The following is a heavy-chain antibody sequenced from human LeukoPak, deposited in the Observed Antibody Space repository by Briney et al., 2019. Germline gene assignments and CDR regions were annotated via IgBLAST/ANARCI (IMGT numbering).Heavy chain of an antibody. CDR2: IYYSGST. J-gene: IGHJ3*02. CDR1: GGSISSYY. D-gene: IGHD3-22*01. Sequence: SETLSLTCTVSGGSISSYYWSWIRQPPGKGLEWIGYIYYSGSTNYNPSLKSRVTISVDTSKNQFPLKLSSVTAADTAVYYCARLVITATGDAFDIWGQGTMVTVSS. V-gene: IGHV4-59*01. CDR3: ARLVITATGDAFDI.